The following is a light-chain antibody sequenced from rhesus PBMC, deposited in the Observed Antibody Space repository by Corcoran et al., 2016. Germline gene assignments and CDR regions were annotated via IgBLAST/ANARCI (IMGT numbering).Light chain of an antibody. J-gene: IGKJ4*01. CDR2: KAS. Sequence: DIQMTQSPSSLSASVVDTVTITCRASPSISSWLDWYQQKPGKAPKLLIYKASSLQSGVPSSFSGSGSGTDFTRTSSSLQPEDFATYYCRQYSSSALTFGGGTKVEIK. CDR1: PSISSW. CDR3: RQYSSSALT. V-gene: IGKV1-22*01.